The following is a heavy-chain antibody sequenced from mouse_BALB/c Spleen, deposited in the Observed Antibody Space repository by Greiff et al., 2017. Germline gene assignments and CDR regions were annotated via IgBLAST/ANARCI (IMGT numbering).Heavy chain of an antibody. V-gene: IGHV1-4*01. CDR1: GYTFTSYT. CDR3: AREGDYDYYYAMDY. J-gene: IGHJ4*01. D-gene: IGHD2-4*01. CDR2: INPSSGYT. Sequence: VQLQQSGAELARPGASVKMSCKASGYTFTSYTMHWVKQRPGQGLEWIGYINPSSGYTNYNQKFKDKATLTADKSSSTAYMQLSSLTSEESAVYYCAREGDYDYYYAMDYWGQGTSVTVSS.